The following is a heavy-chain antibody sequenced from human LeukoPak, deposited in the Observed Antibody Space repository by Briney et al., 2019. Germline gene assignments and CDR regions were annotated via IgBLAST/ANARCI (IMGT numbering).Heavy chain of an antibody. CDR1: GGSISSNY. J-gene: IGHJ2*01. D-gene: IGHD3-10*01. Sequence: SETLSLTCTVSGGSISSNYWSWIRPPPGKGLEWIGYIYYSGSTNYNPSLKSRVTISVDTSKNQFSLKLSSVTAADTAVYYCARHGSRWYFDLWGRGILVTVSS. CDR2: IYYSGST. V-gene: IGHV4-59*08. CDR3: ARHGSRWYFDL.